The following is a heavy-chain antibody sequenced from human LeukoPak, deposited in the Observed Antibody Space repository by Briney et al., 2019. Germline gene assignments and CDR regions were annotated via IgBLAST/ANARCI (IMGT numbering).Heavy chain of an antibody. V-gene: IGHV1-69*13. CDR3: ARDTEVAPFDT. CDR1: GGTFNNYA. Sequence: GASVKVSCKASGGTFNNYAISWERQAPGLGLQWMGGIIPLIGTPNYAQKFQGRVTITAEESTNTVYMELSRLRSEDTAVYYCARDTEVAPFDTWGQGTLVTVSS. CDR2: IIPLIGTP. J-gene: IGHJ5*02.